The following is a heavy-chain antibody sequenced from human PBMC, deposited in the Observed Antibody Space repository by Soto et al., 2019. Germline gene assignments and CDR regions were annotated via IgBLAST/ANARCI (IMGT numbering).Heavy chain of an antibody. CDR3: ARLPYYYGSGSLNWFDP. Sequence: QVQLVQSGAEVKKPGSSVKVSCKASGGTFSSYAISWVRQAPGQGPEWMGGIIPIFGTANYAQKFQGRVTITADESTSTAYMELSSLRSEDTAVYYCARLPYYYGSGSLNWFDPWGQGTLVTVSS. CDR2: IIPIFGTA. CDR1: GGTFSSYA. D-gene: IGHD3-10*01. J-gene: IGHJ5*02. V-gene: IGHV1-69*01.